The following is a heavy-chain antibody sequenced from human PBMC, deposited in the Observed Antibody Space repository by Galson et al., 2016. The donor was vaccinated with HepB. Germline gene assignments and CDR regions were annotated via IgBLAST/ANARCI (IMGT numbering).Heavy chain of an antibody. CDR2: INDGGRST. CDR1: GFTFSNFA. J-gene: IGHJ4*02. Sequence: SLRLSCAASGFTFSNFAMTWVRQVPGKGLQWVSGINDGGRSTYYADSVKGRFTISRDNSKNTLYLQMNSLRVEDTALYYCAKVTDYDILGGYYVGGRASFDHWGQGSLVTVSS. CDR3: AKVTDYDILGGYYVGGRASFDH. D-gene: IGHD3-9*01. V-gene: IGHV3-23*01.